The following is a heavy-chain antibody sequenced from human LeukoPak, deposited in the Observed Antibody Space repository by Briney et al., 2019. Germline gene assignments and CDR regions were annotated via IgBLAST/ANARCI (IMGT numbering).Heavy chain of an antibody. CDR1: GYSISSGYY. CDR2: IYTSGST. J-gene: IGHJ4*02. CDR3: AASYYYGSGSSYPDY. D-gene: IGHD3-10*01. V-gene: IGHV4-4*07. Sequence: SETLSLTCAVSGYSISSGYYWGWIRQPAGKGLEWIGRIYTSGSTNYNPYLKSRVTMSVDTSKNQFSLKLSSVTAADTAVYYCAASYYYGSGSSYPDYWGQGTLVTVSS.